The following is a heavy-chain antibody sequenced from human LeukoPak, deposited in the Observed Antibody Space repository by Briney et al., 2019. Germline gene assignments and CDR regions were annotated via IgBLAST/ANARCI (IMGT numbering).Heavy chain of an antibody. J-gene: IGHJ4*02. V-gene: IGHV4-30-2*01. Sequence: PSQTLSLTCAVSGGSISSGGYSWSWIRQPPGKGLEWIGYIYHSGSTYYNPSLKSRVTISVDRSKNQFSLKLSSVTAADTAVYYCARTSYGSGSSTNYFDYWGQGTLVTVSS. CDR2: IYHSGST. CDR1: GGSISSGGYS. CDR3: ARTSYGSGSSTNYFDY. D-gene: IGHD3-10*01.